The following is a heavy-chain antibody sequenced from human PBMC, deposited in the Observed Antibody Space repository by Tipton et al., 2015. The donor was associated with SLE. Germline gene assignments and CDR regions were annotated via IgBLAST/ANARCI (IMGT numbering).Heavy chain of an antibody. J-gene: IGHJ6*03. CDR3: ARGASGYSNSCYHLDV. CDR2: MSSNSENT. D-gene: IGHD4-11*01. Sequence: QLVQSGAEVKKPGASVKVSCKASGYTFTGYDINWVRQATGQGLEWMGWMSSNSENTGYTQKFQGRVTIITNTSISTAYMELSCLRSEDTAVYYCARGASGYSNSCYHLDVWGKGTPVTVSS. CDR1: GYTFTGYD. V-gene: IGHV1-8*03.